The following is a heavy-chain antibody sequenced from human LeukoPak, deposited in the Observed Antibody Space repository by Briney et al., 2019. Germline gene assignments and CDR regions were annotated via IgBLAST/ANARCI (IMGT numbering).Heavy chain of an antibody. CDR3: ARDDRVATPRTRKFDI. CDR2: ITSSSSYI. Sequence: GGSLRLSCAASGFTFSRFTMNWVRQAPGKGLEWVSSITSSSSYIYYADSVKGRFSISRDNAKNSLYLQMNSLRAEDTAVYYCARDDRVATPRTRKFDIWGQGTMVTVSS. V-gene: IGHV3-21*01. D-gene: IGHD5-12*01. CDR1: GFTFSRFT. J-gene: IGHJ3*02.